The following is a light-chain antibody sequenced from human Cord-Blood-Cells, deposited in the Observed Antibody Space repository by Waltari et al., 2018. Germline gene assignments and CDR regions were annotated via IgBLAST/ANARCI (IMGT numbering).Light chain of an antibody. J-gene: IGLJ3*02. CDR2: DVS. CDR1: SSAVGGYNL. Sequence: SALTQPASVSGSPGQSHTIPCTGTSSAVGGYNLVYWYQQHPGKAPKLMLYDVSKPPSGVSNRFSGSMSGTTASLTIAGLQAEDEADYYCSSYTSSSTWVFGGGTKLTVL. CDR3: SSYTSSSTWV. V-gene: IGLV2-14*01.